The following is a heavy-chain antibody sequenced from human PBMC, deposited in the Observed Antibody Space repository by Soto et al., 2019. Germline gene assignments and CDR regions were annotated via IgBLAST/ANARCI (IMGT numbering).Heavy chain of an antibody. CDR3: ARGADILRRSPQVHEFTYGMDV. J-gene: IGHJ6*02. Sequence: PSETLSLTCAVSGGSISSSNWWSLVRQPPGKGLEWIGEIYHSGSTNYNPSLKSRFTISVDKSKNQFSLKLSSFTAAATAVYYCARGADILRRSPQVHEFTYGMDVWGQGSTGTGSS. D-gene: IGHD3-9*01. CDR1: GGSISSSNW. V-gene: IGHV4-4*02. CDR2: IYHSGST.